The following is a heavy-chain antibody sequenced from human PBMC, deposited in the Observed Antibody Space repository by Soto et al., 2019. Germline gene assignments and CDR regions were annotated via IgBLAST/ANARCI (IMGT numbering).Heavy chain of an antibody. CDR3: ARDSTVATHAFDV. Sequence: ASVKVSCKASGGTFSSYAISWVRQAPGQGLEWMGGIIPIFGTANYAQKFQGRVTITADDATNTAYMELSSLRSDDTAVYYCARDSTVATHAFDVWGQGTMVTVSS. J-gene: IGHJ3*01. D-gene: IGHD4-4*01. CDR2: IIPIFGTA. CDR1: GGTFSSYA. V-gene: IGHV1-69*13.